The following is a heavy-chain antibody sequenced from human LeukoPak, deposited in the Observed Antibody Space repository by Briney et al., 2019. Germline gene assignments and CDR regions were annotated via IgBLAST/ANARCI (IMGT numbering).Heavy chain of an antibody. CDR2: INSDGSST. D-gene: IGHD3-10*01. V-gene: IGHV3-74*01. J-gene: IGHJ4*01. CDR3: ARAVYYSNYLGY. CDR1: GFTSSSYW. Sequence: PGRSLRLSCAASGFTSSSYWMHWVRQAPGKGLVWVSRINSDGSSTNYADSVKGRFTISRDNAKNTLYLQMNSLRAEDTAMYYCARAVYYSNYLGYWGQGTLVTVSS.